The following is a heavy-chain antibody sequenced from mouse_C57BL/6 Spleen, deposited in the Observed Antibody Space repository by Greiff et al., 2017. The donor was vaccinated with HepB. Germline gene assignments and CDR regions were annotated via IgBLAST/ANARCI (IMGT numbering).Heavy chain of an antibody. J-gene: IGHJ1*03. CDR2: ISSGSSTI. CDR3: ARNSYHGYFDV. V-gene: IGHV5-17*01. D-gene: IGHD2-12*01. Sequence: EVHLVESGGGLVKPGGSLKLSCAASGFTFSDYGMHWVRQAPEKGLEWVAYISSGSSTIYYADTVKGRFTISRDKAKNTLFLQMTSLRSEDTAMYYCARNSYHGYFDVWGTGTTVTVSS. CDR1: GFTFSDYG.